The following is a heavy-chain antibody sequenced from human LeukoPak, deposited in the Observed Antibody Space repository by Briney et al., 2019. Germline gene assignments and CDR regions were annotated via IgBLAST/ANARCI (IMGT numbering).Heavy chain of an antibody. V-gene: IGHV3-7*03. CDR1: GFTFFSYW. CDR2: IKLDGSEK. Sequence: PGGSLRLSCAASGFTFFSYWMSWVRQAPGKGLEWVANIKLDGSEKNYVDSVKGRFTISRDNTKNSLYLQMNSLRAEDTAVFYCARDQYDTWSRRGNFDSWGQGTLVIVSS. J-gene: IGHJ4*02. CDR3: ARDQYDTWSRRGNFDS. D-gene: IGHD3-3*01.